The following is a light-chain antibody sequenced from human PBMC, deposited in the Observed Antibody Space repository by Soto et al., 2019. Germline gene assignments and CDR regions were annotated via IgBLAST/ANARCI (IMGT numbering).Light chain of an antibody. Sequence: DIQMTQSPSTLSGSVGDRVTITCRASQTISSWLAWYQQKPGKAPKLLIYKASTLKSGVPSRFSGSGSGTEFTLTISSLHPDDFATYYCQHYNSDSEAFGQGTKVELK. CDR2: KAS. CDR1: QTISSW. V-gene: IGKV1-5*03. CDR3: QHYNSDSEA. J-gene: IGKJ1*01.